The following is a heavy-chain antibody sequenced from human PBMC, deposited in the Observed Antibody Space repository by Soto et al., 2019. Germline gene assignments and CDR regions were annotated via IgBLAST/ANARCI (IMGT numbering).Heavy chain of an antibody. Sequence: SETLSLTCAVSGGSISSGGYSWSWIRQPPGKGLEWIGYIYHSGSTYYSPSLKSRVTISVDRSKNQFSLKLSSVTAADTAVYYCARARVSSSGYLFDYWGQGPLVTVSS. CDR2: IYHSGST. J-gene: IGHJ4*02. V-gene: IGHV4-30-2*01. D-gene: IGHD3-22*01. CDR1: GGSISSGGYS. CDR3: ARARVSSSGYLFDY.